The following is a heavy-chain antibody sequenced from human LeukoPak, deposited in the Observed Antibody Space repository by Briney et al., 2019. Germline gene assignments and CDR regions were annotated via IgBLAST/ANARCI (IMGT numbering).Heavy chain of an antibody. CDR2: INPNSGGT. CDR3: ARDRYCTNGVCYTNWFDR. J-gene: IGHJ5*02. CDR1: GYTFTGYY. V-gene: IGHV1-2*02. D-gene: IGHD2-8*01. Sequence: ASVKVSCKASGYTFTGYYMHWVPQAPRQGLEWMRWINPNSGGTNYAQKFQGRVTMTRDTSISTAYMELSRLRSDDTAVYYCARDRYCTNGVCYTNWFDRWGQGTLVTVSS.